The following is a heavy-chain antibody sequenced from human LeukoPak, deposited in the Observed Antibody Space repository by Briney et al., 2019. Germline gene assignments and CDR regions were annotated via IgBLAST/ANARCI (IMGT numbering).Heavy chain of an antibody. D-gene: IGHD6-13*01. CDR1: RFTFHTYW. Sequence: PGGSLRLSCAASRFTFHTYWMTWVRQAPGEGLEWVANITPDGSDKYYVDSVKGRFTISRDNAKNSLYLQMNSLRAEDTAVYYCANGRGSSGSRWGQGTLVTVSS. J-gene: IGHJ4*02. CDR3: ANGRGSSGSR. V-gene: IGHV3-7*01. CDR2: ITPDGSDK.